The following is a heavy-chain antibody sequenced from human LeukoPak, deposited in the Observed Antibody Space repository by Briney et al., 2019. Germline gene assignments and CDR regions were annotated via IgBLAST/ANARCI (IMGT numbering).Heavy chain of an antibody. CDR3: ARDGDYGTGSYYRGCIDS. CDR2: IHPRRGDT. Sequence: GASVNVSCKTSGYSFTAFYIHWVRQAPGQGLEWMGWIHPRRGDTNYAQKFQGRVTMTRDTSISTAYLDLSSLRSDDTAVYYCARDGDYGTGSYYRGCIDSWGQGTPVTVSS. CDR1: GYSFTAFY. D-gene: IGHD3-10*01. V-gene: IGHV1-2*02. J-gene: IGHJ4*02.